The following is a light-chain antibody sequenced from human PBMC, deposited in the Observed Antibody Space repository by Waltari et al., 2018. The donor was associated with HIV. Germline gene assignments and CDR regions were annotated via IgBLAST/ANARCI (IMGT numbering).Light chain of an antibody. CDR2: GAS. Sequence: ERVMTQSPATLSVSPGERATLSCRASQSVSSNLAWYQQKPGQAPRLLIHGASSRATGIPARFSGSGSGTEFTLTITSLQSGDSALYYCQQYNNWPPTFGQGAKLEIK. V-gene: IGKV3-15*01. CDR3: QQYNNWPPT. J-gene: IGKJ2*01. CDR1: QSVSSN.